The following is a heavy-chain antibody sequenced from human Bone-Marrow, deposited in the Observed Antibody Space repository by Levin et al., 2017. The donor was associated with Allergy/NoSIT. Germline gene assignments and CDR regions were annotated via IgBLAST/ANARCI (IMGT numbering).Heavy chain of an antibody. CDR2: IIPIFGTA. J-gene: IGHJ6*02. V-gene: IGHV1-69*13. D-gene: IGHD6-13*01. CDR1: GGTFSSYA. CDR3: ARDEEQQLVPYYYGMDV. Sequence: ASVKVSCKASGGTFSSYAISWVRQAPGQGLEWMGGIIPIFGTANYAQKFQGRVTITADESTSTAYMELSSLRSEDTAVYYCARDEEQQLVPYYYGMDVWGQGTTVTVSS.